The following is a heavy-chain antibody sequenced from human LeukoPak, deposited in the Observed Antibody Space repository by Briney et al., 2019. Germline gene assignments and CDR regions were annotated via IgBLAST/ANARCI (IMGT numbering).Heavy chain of an antibody. CDR3: ARGGTYYYDSSGYRIDY. Sequence: ASVKVSCKASGYTFTSYYMRWVRQAPGQGLEWMGIINPSGGSTSYAQKFQGRVTMTRDTSTSTVYMELSSLRSEDTAVYYCARGGTYYYDSSGYRIDYWGQGTLVTVSS. V-gene: IGHV1-46*01. D-gene: IGHD3-22*01. CDR2: INPSGGST. CDR1: GYTFTSYY. J-gene: IGHJ4*02.